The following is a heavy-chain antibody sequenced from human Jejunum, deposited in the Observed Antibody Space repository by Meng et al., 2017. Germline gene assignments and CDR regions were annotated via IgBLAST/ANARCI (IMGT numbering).Heavy chain of an antibody. D-gene: IGHD2/OR15-2a*01. CDR1: DGYICKNNW. Sequence: VEMQDPGRGLWKPPGPSPLRCLNSDGYICKNNWWSWVRQPPGKGLEWIGEISHTGRINYNPSLKSRVTMSLDKSKNQFSLDLTSVTGADTAVYYCARDLLDPNIAATGWFDPWGQGTLVTVSS. V-gene: IGHV4-4*03. CDR2: ISHTGRI. CDR3: ARDLLDPNIAATGWFDP. J-gene: IGHJ5*02.